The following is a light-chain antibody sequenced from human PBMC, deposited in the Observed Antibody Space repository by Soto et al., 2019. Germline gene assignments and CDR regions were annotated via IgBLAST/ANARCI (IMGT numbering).Light chain of an antibody. CDR3: QQCGSSPLT. CDR1: QSVSSTY. J-gene: IGKJ4*01. V-gene: IGKV3-20*01. CDR2: GAS. Sequence: EIVLTQSPGTMSLSPGERATLSCRASQSVSSTYLAWYQRKPGQAPRLLIYGASSRATGIPDRFSGSGSGTDFTLTINRLEPEDFAVYYCQQCGSSPLTFGGGTKVDIK.